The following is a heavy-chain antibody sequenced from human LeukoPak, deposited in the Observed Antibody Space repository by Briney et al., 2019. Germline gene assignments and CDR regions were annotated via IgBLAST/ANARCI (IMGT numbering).Heavy chain of an antibody. CDR3: ATQILVLLWFGELLGWFDP. Sequence: PSETLSLTCTVSGGSISSSSYYWGWIRQPPGKGLEWIGSIYYSGSTYYNPSLKSRVTISVDTSKNQFSLKLSSVTAADTAVYYCATQILVLLWFGELLGWFDPWGQGTLVTVSS. J-gene: IGHJ5*02. V-gene: IGHV4-39*01. CDR1: GGSISSSSYY. D-gene: IGHD3-10*01. CDR2: IYYSGST.